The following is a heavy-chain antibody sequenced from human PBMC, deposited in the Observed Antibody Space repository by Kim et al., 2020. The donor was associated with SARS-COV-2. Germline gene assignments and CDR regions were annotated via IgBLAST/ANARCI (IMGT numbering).Heavy chain of an antibody. D-gene: IGHD6-19*01. V-gene: IGHV3-74*01. J-gene: IGHJ4*02. Sequence: YANSVKGRFTIARDNAKETLYLQMSSLRAEDTAVYYCARRQFSSGWYYFDYWGKGTLVTVSS. CDR3: ARRQFSSGWYYFDY.